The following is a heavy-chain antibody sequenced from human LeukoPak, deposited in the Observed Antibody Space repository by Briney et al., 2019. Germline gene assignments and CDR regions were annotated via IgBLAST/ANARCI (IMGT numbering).Heavy chain of an antibody. Sequence: ASETLSLTCTVSGGSISSGSYYWSWIRQPAGKGLEWIGRIYTSGSTNYNPSLKSRVTISVDTSKNQFSLKLSSETAADTAVYYCARYYYDSIKSRYYYYMDVWGKGTTVTISS. CDR1: GGSISSGSYY. J-gene: IGHJ6*03. V-gene: IGHV4-61*02. D-gene: IGHD3-22*01. CDR2: IYTSGST. CDR3: ARYYYDSIKSRYYYYMDV.